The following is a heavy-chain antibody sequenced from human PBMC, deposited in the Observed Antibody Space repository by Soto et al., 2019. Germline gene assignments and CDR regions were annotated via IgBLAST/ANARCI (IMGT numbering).Heavy chain of an antibody. Sequence: GGTLRLSCAASGFTFSDYYMSWIRQAPGKGLEWVSYISSSGNTIYYADSAKGRFTISRDNAKNSLYLQMNSLRAEDTAVYYCARVVRPSWGFDYWGQGTLVTVSS. J-gene: IGHJ4*02. CDR2: ISSSGNTI. V-gene: IGHV3-11*01. CDR1: GFTFSDYY. D-gene: IGHD3-16*01. CDR3: ARVVRPSWGFDY.